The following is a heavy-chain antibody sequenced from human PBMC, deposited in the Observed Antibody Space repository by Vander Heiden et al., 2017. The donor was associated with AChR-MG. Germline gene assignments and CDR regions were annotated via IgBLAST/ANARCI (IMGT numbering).Heavy chain of an antibody. CDR2: FDPEDGET. J-gene: IGHJ4*02. D-gene: IGHD6-13*01. CDR1: GYTLTELS. V-gene: IGHV1-24*01. CDR3: DGWGGGAAAGYFDY. Sequence: QVQLVQSGAEVKKPGASVTVSCKVSGYTLTELSMHWVRQAPGKGLEWMGGFDPEDGETIYAQKVQGRVTMTEDTSTDTAYMELSRMRSEDTAVYYCDGWGGGAAAGYFDYWGQGTLVTVSS.